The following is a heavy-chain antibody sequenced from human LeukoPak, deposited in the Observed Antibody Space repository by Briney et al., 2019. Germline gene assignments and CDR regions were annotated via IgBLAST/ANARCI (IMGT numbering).Heavy chain of an antibody. J-gene: IGHJ4*02. V-gene: IGHV3-23*01. CDR2: ISGSGGST. CDR3: AKATGGYDNFDY. CDR1: GFTLSSYA. Sequence: RGSLRLSCADSGFTLSSYAITWVRQAPGKGVEWVSAISGSGGSTYYADSVKGRFTISRDNSKNTLFLQMNSLRAEDTAVYYCAKATGGYDNFDYWGEGTLVTVSS. D-gene: IGHD5-12*01.